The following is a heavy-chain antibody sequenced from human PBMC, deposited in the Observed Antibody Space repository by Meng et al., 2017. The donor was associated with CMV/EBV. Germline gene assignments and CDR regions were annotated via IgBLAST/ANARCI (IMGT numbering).Heavy chain of an antibody. CDR2: INPNSGGT. Sequence: GESLKISCKGSGYTFTGYYMHWVRQAPGQGLEWMGRINPNSGGTNYAQKFQGRVTMTRDTSISTAYMELSRLRSDDTAVYYCARGIWFGEPGGMDVWGQGTTVTVSS. V-gene: IGHV1-2*06. D-gene: IGHD3-10*01. CDR1: GYTFTGYY. CDR3: ARGIWFGEPGGMDV. J-gene: IGHJ6*02.